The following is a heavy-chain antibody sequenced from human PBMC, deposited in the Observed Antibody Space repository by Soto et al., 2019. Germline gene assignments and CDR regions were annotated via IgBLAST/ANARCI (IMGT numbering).Heavy chain of an antibody. J-gene: IGHJ4*02. D-gene: IGHD6-13*01. Sequence: QVQLVQSGAEVKKPGASVKVSCQASGYTFTGYYMHWVRQAPGQGSEWMGWINPNSGGTNYAQKFQGWVTMTRATSISTAYMELSRLRSDGTAVYYCARDLYSRSWYGGWNYFDYWGQGTLVTVSS. CDR1: GYTFTGYY. CDR2: INPNSGGT. CDR3: ARDLYSRSWYGGWNYFDY. V-gene: IGHV1-2*04.